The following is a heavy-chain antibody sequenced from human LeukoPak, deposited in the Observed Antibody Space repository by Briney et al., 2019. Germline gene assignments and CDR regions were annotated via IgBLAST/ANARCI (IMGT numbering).Heavy chain of an antibody. CDR2: ITHSGST. CDR1: GGSFSGYY. J-gene: IGHJ4*02. V-gene: IGHV4-34*01. D-gene: IGHD6-19*01. CDR3: ARGVTEAPTGIAVARCYFDY. Sequence: SETLSLTCAVYGGSFSGYYWIWIRQPPGKGLEWIGEITHSGSTNYNPSLKSRVTISVDTSKNQFSLKLSSVTAADTAVYYCARGVTEAPTGIAVARCYFDYWGQGTLVTVSS.